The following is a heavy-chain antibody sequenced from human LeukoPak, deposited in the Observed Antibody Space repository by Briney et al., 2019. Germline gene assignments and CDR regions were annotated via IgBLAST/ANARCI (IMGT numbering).Heavy chain of an antibody. J-gene: IGHJ4*02. Sequence: GGSLRLSCAASGXTFSRYIMNWVRQAPGKGLEWVSYISSSSSTIDYADSVKGRLTTSRDNAKNSLYLQMNSLRDEDTAVYYCARTAYYDISTGYPYYFDYWGQGTLVTVSS. V-gene: IGHV3-48*02. CDR2: ISSSSSTI. CDR3: ARTAYYDISTGYPYYFDY. D-gene: IGHD3-9*01. CDR1: GXTFSRYI.